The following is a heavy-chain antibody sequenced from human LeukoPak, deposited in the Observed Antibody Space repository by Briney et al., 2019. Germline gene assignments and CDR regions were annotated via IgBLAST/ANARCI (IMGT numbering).Heavy chain of an antibody. V-gene: IGHV3-53*01. D-gene: IGHD2-15*01. CDR1: GFTVSSNY. Sequence: GGSLRLSCAASGFTVSSNYMSWVRQAPGKGLEWVSVIYSGGSTYYADSVKGRFTISRDNAKNSLYLQMNSLRAEDTAVYYCARRYFDYWGQGTLVTVSS. CDR3: ARRYFDY. J-gene: IGHJ4*02. CDR2: IYSGGST.